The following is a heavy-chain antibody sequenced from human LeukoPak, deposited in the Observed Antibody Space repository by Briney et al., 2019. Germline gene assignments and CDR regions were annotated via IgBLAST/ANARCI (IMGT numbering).Heavy chain of an antibody. CDR1: GFTFSSYS. D-gene: IGHD3-10*01. CDR3: AREDYYGSGHFDY. J-gene: IGHJ4*02. CDR2: ISSSSTTI. V-gene: IGHV3-48*02. Sequence: PGGSLRLSCAASGFTFSSYSMNWVRQAPGKGLEWVSSISSSSTTIYYADSVKGRFTISRDNAKNSLYLQMNSLRDEDTAVYYCAREDYYGSGHFDYWGQGTLVTVSS.